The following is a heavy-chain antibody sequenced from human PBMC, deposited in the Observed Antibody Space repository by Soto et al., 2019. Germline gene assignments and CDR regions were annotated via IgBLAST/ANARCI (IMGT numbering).Heavy chain of an antibody. CDR2: ISGSGGST. CDR3: AKLSTARGEGYYYGMDV. V-gene: IGHV3-23*01. CDR1: GFTFSSYA. Sequence: EVQLLESGGGLVQPGGSLRLSCAASGFTFSSYAMSWVRQAPGKGLEWVSAISGSGGSTYYADSVKGRFTISRDNSKNTLYLQMNSLRAEDTAVYYCAKLSTARGEGYYYGMDVWGQGTTVTVSS. J-gene: IGHJ6*02. D-gene: IGHD3-16*01.